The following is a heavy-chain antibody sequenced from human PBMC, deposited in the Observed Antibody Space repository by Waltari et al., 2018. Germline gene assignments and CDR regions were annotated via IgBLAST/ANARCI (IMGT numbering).Heavy chain of an antibody. CDR1: GGSISSGDYY. CDR3: ARGTGALVVPAAKHYYYMDV. V-gene: IGHV4-30-4*08. Sequence: QVQLQESGPGLVKPSQTLSLTCTVSGGSISSGDYYWSWIRQPPGKGLEWIGYIYYSGSTYYSPSRKSRVTISVDTSKNQFSLKLSSVTAADTAVYYCARGTGALVVPAAKHYYYMDVWGKGTTVTISS. D-gene: IGHD2-2*01. CDR2: IYYSGST. J-gene: IGHJ6*03.